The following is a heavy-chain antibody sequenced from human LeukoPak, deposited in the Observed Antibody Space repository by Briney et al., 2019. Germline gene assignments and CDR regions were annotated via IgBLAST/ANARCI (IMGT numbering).Heavy chain of an antibody. CDR3: AKLLWFGEGRADY. Sequence: GGSLRLSCAASGFTFSSYAMSWVRQAPGKGLEWVSAISGSGGSTYYADSVKGRFTISRDNSKNTLYLQMNSLRAEDTAIYYCAKLLWFGEGRADYWGQGTLVTVSS. D-gene: IGHD3-10*01. CDR1: GFTFSSYA. V-gene: IGHV3-23*01. J-gene: IGHJ4*02. CDR2: ISGSGGST.